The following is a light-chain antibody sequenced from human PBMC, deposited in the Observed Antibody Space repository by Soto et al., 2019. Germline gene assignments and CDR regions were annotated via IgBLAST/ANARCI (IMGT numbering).Light chain of an antibody. J-gene: IGKJ5*01. CDR2: HAS. CDR3: HQYAYSPQT. Sequence: EIVLTQSPGTLSLSPGERATLSCKASQSVGNNFLAWYQQKPGQAPRLLILHASSRATGIPDKFSGSGSGTDFTLTISRLEPEDFAVYYCHQYAYSPQTFGQGTRLEIK. V-gene: IGKV3-20*01. CDR1: QSVGNNF.